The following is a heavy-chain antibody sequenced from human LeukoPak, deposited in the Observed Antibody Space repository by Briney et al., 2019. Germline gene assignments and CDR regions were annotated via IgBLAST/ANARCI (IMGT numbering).Heavy chain of an antibody. CDR3: ARTYCTTTNCYHDAFDI. D-gene: IGHD2-2*01. CDR2: IIPHLGTT. J-gene: IGHJ3*02. Sequence: SVKVSCKASGGTFTTYDISWVRQAPGQGLEYMGRIIPHLGTTNFAHNFQGRVTLTTDESATMAYTELSSLRSEDTAVYYCARTYCTTTNCYHDAFDIWGLGTVVTVSS. CDR1: GGTFTTYD. V-gene: IGHV1-69*11.